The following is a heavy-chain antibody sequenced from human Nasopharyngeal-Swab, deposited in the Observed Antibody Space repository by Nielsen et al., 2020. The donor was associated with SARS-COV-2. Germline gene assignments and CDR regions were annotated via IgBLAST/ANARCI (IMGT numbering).Heavy chain of an antibody. CDR3: ATQRDEMATSSSLGY. V-gene: IGHV1-69*13. J-gene: IGHJ4*02. D-gene: IGHD5-24*01. Sequence: SVKVSCKASGVTFSSYAISWVRQAPGQGLEWMGGIIPIFGTANYAQKFQGRVTITADESTSTAYMELSSLRSEDTAVYYCATQRDEMATSSSLGYWGQGTLVTVSS. CDR1: GVTFSSYA. CDR2: IIPIFGTA.